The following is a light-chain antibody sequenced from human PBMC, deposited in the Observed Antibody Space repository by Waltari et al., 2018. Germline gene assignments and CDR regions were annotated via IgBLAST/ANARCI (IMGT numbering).Light chain of an antibody. CDR3: QQHDNSPPT. V-gene: IGKV1-33*01. CDR2: RAS. CDR1: QGIGNW. J-gene: IGKJ1*01. Sequence: DIQMTQSPSSLSASVGDRVTITCRASQGIGNWLAWYQQKPGKAPNLLLYRASNLETGVPSRFSGSGSGTDFTLTISSLQPEDIATYYCQQHDNSPPTFGQGTKVEIK.